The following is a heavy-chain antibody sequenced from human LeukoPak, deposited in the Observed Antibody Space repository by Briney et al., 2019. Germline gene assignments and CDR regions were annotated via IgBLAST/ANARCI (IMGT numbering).Heavy chain of an antibody. Sequence: GGSLRLSCAASGLTFSSYSMNWVRQAPGKGLEWVSYISRSSSTISYADSVKGRFTISRDNAKNSLYLQMDSLRDEDTAVYYCAKERMPYSGSISFDYWGQGTLVTVSS. CDR2: ISRSSSTI. CDR3: AKERMPYSGSISFDY. CDR1: GLTFSSYS. D-gene: IGHD5-12*01. J-gene: IGHJ4*02. V-gene: IGHV3-48*02.